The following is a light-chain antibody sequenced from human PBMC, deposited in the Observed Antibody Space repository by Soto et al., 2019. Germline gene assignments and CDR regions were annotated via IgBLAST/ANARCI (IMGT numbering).Light chain of an antibody. CDR2: EVS. J-gene: IGLJ1*01. V-gene: IGLV2-14*01. Sequence: QSALTQPASVSGSPGQSITISCTGTSSDVGGYNYVSWYQQHPGKAPKLMIYEVSNRPSGVSNRFSGSKSGNTASLTISGLQAEDEADYYCSSYTSSSTKVLGTATKLTVL. CDR3: SSYTSSSTKV. CDR1: SSDVGGYNY.